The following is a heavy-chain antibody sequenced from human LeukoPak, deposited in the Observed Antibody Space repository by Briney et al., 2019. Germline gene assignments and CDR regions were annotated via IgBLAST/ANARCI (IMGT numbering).Heavy chain of an antibody. J-gene: IGHJ5*02. V-gene: IGHV4-39*07. CDR2: IYYSGRT. CDR3: ARGRRNWFDP. CDR1: GGSISSSSYY. Sequence: SETLSLTCTVSGGSISSSSYYWGWIRQPPGKGLEWIGSIYYSGRTYCNPSLKSRVTISVDTSKNQFSLKLSSVTAADTTVYYCARGRRNWFDPWGQGTLVTVSS.